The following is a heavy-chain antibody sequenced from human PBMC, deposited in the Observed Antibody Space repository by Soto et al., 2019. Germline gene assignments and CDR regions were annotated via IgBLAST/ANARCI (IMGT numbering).Heavy chain of an antibody. Sequence: GESLKLSCKGCGYSFTSYCISCVLQMPGKGLEWMGRIDPSDSYTNYSPSFQGHVTISADKSISTAYLQWSSLKASDTAMYYCARLPAVSSLYYYYGMDVWGQGTTVTAP. J-gene: IGHJ6*02. CDR1: GYSFTSYC. CDR2: IDPSDSYT. D-gene: IGHD6-6*01. CDR3: ARLPAVSSLYYYYGMDV. V-gene: IGHV5-10-1*01.